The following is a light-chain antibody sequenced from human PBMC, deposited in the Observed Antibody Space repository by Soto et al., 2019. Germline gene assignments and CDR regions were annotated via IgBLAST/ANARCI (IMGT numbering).Light chain of an antibody. CDR1: SSDVGGYNN. Sequence: QSVLTQHAPVSGSPGRSITISCTGTSSDVGGYNNVSWYQQHPGKAPKLMIYDVSNRPSGVSNRFSGSKSGNTASLTISGLQAEDEADYYCSSYTSSSTVVFGGGTQLTVL. J-gene: IGLJ2*01. V-gene: IGLV2-14*01. CDR3: SSYTSSSTVV. CDR2: DVS.